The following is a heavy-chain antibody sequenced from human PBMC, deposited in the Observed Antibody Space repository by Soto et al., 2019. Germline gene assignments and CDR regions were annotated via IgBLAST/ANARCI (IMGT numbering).Heavy chain of an antibody. J-gene: IGHJ4*02. V-gene: IGHV3-33*01. D-gene: IGHD3-3*01. CDR1: GFTFSSYG. Sequence: QVQLVESGGGVVQPGRSLRLSCAASGFTFSSYGMHWVRQAPGKGLEWVAVIWYDGSNKYYADSVKGRFTISRDNSKNTLYLQMNSLRAEDTAVYYCAREGRESRRDFWSGYRGTYYFDYWGQGTLVTVSS. CDR3: AREGRESRRDFWSGYRGTYYFDY. CDR2: IWYDGSNK.